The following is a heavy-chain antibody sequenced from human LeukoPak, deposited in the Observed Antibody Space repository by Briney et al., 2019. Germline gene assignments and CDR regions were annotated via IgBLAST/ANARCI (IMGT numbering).Heavy chain of an antibody. V-gene: IGHV4-59*01. CDR2: IYYSGST. D-gene: IGHD3-10*01. Sequence: PSETLSLTCIVSGGLNTNYYWSWIRQPPGKGLEWIGYIYYSGSTNYNPSLKSRVTISVDTSNNQFSLRLSSVTAADTAVYYRARAPLGSNAFDIWGQGTVVAVSS. J-gene: IGHJ3*02. CDR3: ARAPLGSNAFDI. CDR1: GGLNTNYY.